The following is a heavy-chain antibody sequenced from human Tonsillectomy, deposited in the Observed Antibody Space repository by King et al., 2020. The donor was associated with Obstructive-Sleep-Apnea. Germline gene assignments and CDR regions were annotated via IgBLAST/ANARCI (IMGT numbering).Heavy chain of an antibody. CDR2: IYSGGST. CDR3: ARDSGSYRSIPLQGDY. J-gene: IGHJ4*02. D-gene: IGHD3-16*02. CDR1: GFTVSSNY. V-gene: IGHV3-66*01. Sequence: VQLVESGGGLVQPGGSLRLSCAASGFTVSSNYMNWVRQAPGKGLEWVSVIYSGGSTYYADSVKGRFTISRDNSKNTRYLQMNSLRAEDTAVYYCARDSGSYRSIPLQGDYGGQGTLVIVSS.